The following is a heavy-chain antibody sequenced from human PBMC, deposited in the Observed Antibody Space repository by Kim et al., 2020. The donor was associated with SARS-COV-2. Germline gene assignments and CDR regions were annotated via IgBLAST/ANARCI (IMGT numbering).Heavy chain of an antibody. D-gene: IGHD3-9*01. V-gene: IGHV3-74*01. CDR2: INGDGTRT. CDR1: GFTFSRTW. Sequence: GSLRLSCGASGFTFSRTWMHWVRQAPGKGLMWVSSINGDGTRTGYADSVEGRFTVSKDNTKNTLYLQMNSLRVEDTAVYYCTKDFDWVGGHWGQGARVTVSS. CDR3: TKDFDWVGGH. J-gene: IGHJ4*02.